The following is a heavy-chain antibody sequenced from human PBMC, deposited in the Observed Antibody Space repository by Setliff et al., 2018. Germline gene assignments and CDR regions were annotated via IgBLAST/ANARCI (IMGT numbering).Heavy chain of an antibody. V-gene: IGHV4-38-2*01. CDR1: GYSISSDHY. Sequence: SETLSLTCAVSGYSISSDHYWGWIRQPPGKGLEWIGSIYYSGSTNYNPSLKSRITISIDTSKNQFSLKLSSVTAADTAIYYCARGGTYRYFDYWGQGTLVTVSS. CDR3: ARGGTYRYFDY. CDR2: IYYSGST. J-gene: IGHJ4*02.